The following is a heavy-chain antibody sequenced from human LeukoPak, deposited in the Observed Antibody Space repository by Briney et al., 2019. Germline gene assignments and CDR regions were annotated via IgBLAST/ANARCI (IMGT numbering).Heavy chain of an antibody. CDR1: GYTLSKNW. CDR3: ARMEIRDY. CDR2: IKQDGIDK. Sequence: GGSLRLSCAASGYTLSKNWMSWVRQAPGKGPEWVASIKQDGIDKYYVDSVKGRFTISRDNANNSLYLQMNSLRAEDTDVYYFARMEIRDYWGQGTLVTVSS. J-gene: IGHJ4*02. D-gene: IGHD3-3*01. V-gene: IGHV3-7*04.